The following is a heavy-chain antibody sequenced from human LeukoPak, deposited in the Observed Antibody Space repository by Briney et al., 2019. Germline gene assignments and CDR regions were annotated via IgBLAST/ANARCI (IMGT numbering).Heavy chain of an antibody. CDR1: GFTFSSYG. Sequence: TGGSLRLSCAASGFTFSSYGMHWVRQAPGKGLEWVAFIHYDGSNKYYADFVKGRFTISRDNSKNTLYLQVNSLRAEDTAVYYCAKAGLWFGDRAYFDYWGQGTLVTVSS. D-gene: IGHD3-10*01. CDR3: AKAGLWFGDRAYFDY. CDR2: IHYDGSNK. J-gene: IGHJ4*02. V-gene: IGHV3-30*02.